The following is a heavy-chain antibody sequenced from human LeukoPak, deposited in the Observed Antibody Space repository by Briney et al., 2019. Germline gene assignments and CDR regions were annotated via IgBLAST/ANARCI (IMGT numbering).Heavy chain of an antibody. Sequence: SQTLSLTCNVPGGSTSSGDFYWSWFRQSPGKGLEWIGHIFYSGSTNYSPSLASRVTISIDTSEKQFSLKLSSVTAADTAVYYCARGGGYYYDSSGPFDYWAREPWSPSPQ. J-gene: IGHJ4*02. CDR1: GGSTSSGDFY. D-gene: IGHD3-22*01. V-gene: IGHV4-30-4*08. CDR2: IFYSGST. CDR3: ARGGGYYYDSSGPFDY.